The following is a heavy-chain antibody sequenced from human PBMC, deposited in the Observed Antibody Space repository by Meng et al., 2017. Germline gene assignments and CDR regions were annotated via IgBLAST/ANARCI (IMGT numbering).Heavy chain of an antibody. CDR3: ASSGYSYGYRFDY. CDR1: GTSLSTHH. CDR2: INHSGNT. Sequence: TLSLTCAVYGTSLSTHHLRVIRRPPKKGRDWIGDINHSGNTNYNPSRKNQVTISVDTSKNQFSRKLSSVTAAYTAVYYCASSGYSYGYRFDYWCQGTLVTVSS. J-gene: IGHJ4*02. V-gene: IGHV4-34*01. D-gene: IGHD5-18*01.